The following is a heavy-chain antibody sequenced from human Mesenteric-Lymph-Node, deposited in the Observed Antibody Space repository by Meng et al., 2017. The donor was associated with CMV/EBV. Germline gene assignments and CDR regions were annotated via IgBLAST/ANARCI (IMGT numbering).Heavy chain of an antibody. Sequence: ASVKVSCKASGYTFTTYDINWVRQAPGQGLEWMGWINPNSGGTNYAQKFQGRVTMTRDTSISTAYMELSRLRSDDTAVYYCARDLLPSSCSSTSCYSDLDYWGQGTLVTVSS. CDR2: INPNSGGT. D-gene: IGHD2-2*02. J-gene: IGHJ4*02. V-gene: IGHV1-2*02. CDR1: GYTFTTYD. CDR3: ARDLLPSSCSSTSCYSDLDY.